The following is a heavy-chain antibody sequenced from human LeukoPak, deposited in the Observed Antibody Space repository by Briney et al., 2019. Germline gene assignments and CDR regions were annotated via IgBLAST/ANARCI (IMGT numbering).Heavy chain of an antibody. D-gene: IGHD2-15*01. V-gene: IGHV3-23*01. CDR1: GFTFSSYA. CDR3: ASLGYCSGGSCHRNLDY. J-gene: IGHJ4*02. Sequence: RPGGSLRLSCAASGFTFSSYAMSWVRQAPGKGLEWVSAISGSGGSTYYADSVKGRFTISRDNSKNTLYLQMNSLRAEDTAVYYCASLGYCSGGSCHRNLDYWGQGTLVTVSS. CDR2: ISGSGGST.